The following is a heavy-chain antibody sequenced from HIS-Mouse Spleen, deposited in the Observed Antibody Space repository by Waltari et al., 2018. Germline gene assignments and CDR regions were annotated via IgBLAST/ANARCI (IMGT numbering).Heavy chain of an antibody. Sequence: QVQLVQSGAEVKKPGASVKVSCKASGYTFTGYYMHWVRQAPGQGLEWMGWINPNSGGTNDAQKFQGRVTMTRDTSISTAYMELSRLRSDDTAVYYCARDSPLYYDFWSGYFDYWGQGTLVTVSS. CDR2: INPNSGGT. CDR1: GYTFTGYY. CDR3: ARDSPLYYDFWSGYFDY. J-gene: IGHJ4*02. V-gene: IGHV1-2*02. D-gene: IGHD3-3*01.